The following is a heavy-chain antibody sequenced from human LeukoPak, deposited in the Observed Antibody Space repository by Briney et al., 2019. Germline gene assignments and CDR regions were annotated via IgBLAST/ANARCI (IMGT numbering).Heavy chain of an antibody. D-gene: IGHD1-7*01. CDR2: ISYDGSNK. V-gene: IGHV3-30*04. CDR1: GFTFSSYA. Sequence: SGGSLRLSCAASGFTFSSYALHWVRQAPGTGLEWVAVISYDGSNKYYADSVKGRFTISRDNSKNTLYLQMNSLRTEDTAVYYRARSTLELGDAFDIWGQGTTVTVAS. CDR3: ARSTLELGDAFDI. J-gene: IGHJ3*02.